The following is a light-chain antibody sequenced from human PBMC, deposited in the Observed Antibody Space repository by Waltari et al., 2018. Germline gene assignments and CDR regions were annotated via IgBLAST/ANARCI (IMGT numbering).Light chain of an antibody. CDR3: QTGSHGTWV. CDR2: VNSDGSH. Sequence: QLVLTQSPSASASLGASVKLTCTLDSGHSTNIIAWHQQQPEKGPRYLMKVNSDGSHSKGDQIADRVSGSHASSGAERYLTISSVQSEDGADDYSQTGSHGTWVFGGVTKLTVL. J-gene: IGLJ3*02. V-gene: IGLV4-69*01. CDR1: SGHSTNI.